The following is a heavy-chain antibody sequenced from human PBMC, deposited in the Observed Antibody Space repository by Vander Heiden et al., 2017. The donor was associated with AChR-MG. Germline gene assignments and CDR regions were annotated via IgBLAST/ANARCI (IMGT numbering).Heavy chain of an antibody. CDR3: GHYRGRGFYPNAVGY. V-gene: IGHV2-5*01. D-gene: IGHD3-22*01. Sequence: QITLEESGPTLVKPTQTLTLTCTFSGFSLSPIGVGVGWIRQPPGKALQWLALIYWNDDRRYSPSLKSRLIITKDTSKNQVVLTMTNMDPVDTATYYCGHYRGRGFYPNAVGYWGQGTLVTVSS. CDR2: IYWNDDR. CDR1: GFSLSPIGVG. J-gene: IGHJ4*02.